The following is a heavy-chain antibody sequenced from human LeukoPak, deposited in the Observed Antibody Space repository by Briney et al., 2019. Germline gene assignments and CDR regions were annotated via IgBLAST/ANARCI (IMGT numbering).Heavy chain of an antibody. J-gene: IGHJ6*03. D-gene: IGHD4-17*01. Sequence: SETLSLTCAVYGGSFSAYHWSWIRQPPGKGLEWIGEINHSGSTSYNPSLKSRLTISADTSMNQFSLKLSSVTAADTAVYYCARGFNGDYSYSYYYYYMDVWGKGTTVSVSS. V-gene: IGHV4-34*01. CDR3: ARGFNGDYSYSYYYYYMDV. CDR2: INHSGST. CDR1: GGSFSAYH.